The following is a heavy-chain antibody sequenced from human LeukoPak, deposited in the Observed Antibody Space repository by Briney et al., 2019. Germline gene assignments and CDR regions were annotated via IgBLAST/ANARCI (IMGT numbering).Heavy chain of an antibody. CDR2: INHNGGT. J-gene: IGHJ3*02. Sequence: SETLSLTCAVYGGSFSGYFWSWIRQPPGKGLEWIGDINHNGGTNYNPSLKSRVTISVDTSKNQFSLKLSSVTAADTAVYYCARHRKRSGGYFGSGHDGFDIWGQGTMVTVSS. D-gene: IGHD3-22*01. CDR3: ARHRKRSGGYFGSGHDGFDI. V-gene: IGHV4-34*01. CDR1: GGSFSGYF.